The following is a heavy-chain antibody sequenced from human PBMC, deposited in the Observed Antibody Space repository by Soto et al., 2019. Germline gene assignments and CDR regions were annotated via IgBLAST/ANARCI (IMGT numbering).Heavy chain of an antibody. D-gene: IGHD6-19*01. CDR1: GYSLSNYG. V-gene: IGHV1-18*01. CDR2: ISPYNGNT. Sequence: QVQLVQSGAEVKKPGASVRVSCAASGYSLSNYGISWVRQAPGQGLEWMGWISPYNGNTRGTQKFQDRLTMTTEPSTSTVFMELRSLTSDDTAVYYCARDLSQWAYTHVYGSHWGQGTLVTVSS. J-gene: IGHJ4*02. CDR3: ARDLSQWAYTHVYGSH.